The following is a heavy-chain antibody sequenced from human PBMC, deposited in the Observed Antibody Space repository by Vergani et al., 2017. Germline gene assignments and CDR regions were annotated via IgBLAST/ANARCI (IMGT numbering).Heavy chain of an antibody. CDR2: IYWDDDK. D-gene: IGHD3-9*01. V-gene: IGHV2-5*02. Sequence: QITLKESGPTLVKPTQTLTLTCTFSGFSLSTSGVGVGWIRQPPGKALEWLALIYWDDDKGYSPSLKSRLTITKDTSKNQVVLTMTNMDPVATATYYGARGAYCDILSGYHEGVFDYWGQGTLVTVSA. CDR1: GFSLSTSGVG. J-gene: IGHJ4*02. CDR3: ARGAYCDILSGYHEGVFDY.